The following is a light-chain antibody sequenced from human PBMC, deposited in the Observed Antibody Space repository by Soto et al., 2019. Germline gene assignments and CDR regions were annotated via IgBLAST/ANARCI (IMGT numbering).Light chain of an antibody. CDR3: GSWDSSLSAYV. J-gene: IGLJ1*01. Sequence: QSVLTQSPSASGTPGQRVTMSCSGSRSNIGSNSVSWYQQLPGTVPKLLIYDDDKRPSGIPDRFSGSKSGTSATLGITGFQTGDEADYYCGSWDSSLSAYVFATGTKVTVL. CDR1: RSNIGSNS. V-gene: IGLV1-51*01. CDR2: DDD.